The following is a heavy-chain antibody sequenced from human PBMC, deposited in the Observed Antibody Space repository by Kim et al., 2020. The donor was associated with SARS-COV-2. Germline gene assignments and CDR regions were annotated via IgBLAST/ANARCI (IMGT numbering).Heavy chain of an antibody. CDR3: ARVAADSGPYPYYFD. CDR1: GASMISGDYY. CDR2: ISNSGTT. D-gene: IGHD3-10*01. Sequence: SETLSLTCTVSGASMISGDYYWSWIRQPPGKCLEWIGRISNSGTTYYNPFLESRVIISLDMSKNQFSLKLSSETAADPAVYYCARVAADSGPYPYYFD. J-gene: IGHJ4*01. V-gene: IGHV4-30-4*01.